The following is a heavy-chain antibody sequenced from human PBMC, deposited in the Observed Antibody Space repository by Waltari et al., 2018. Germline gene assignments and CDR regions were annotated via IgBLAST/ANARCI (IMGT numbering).Heavy chain of an antibody. CDR2: MFYSGTT. D-gene: IGHD3-3*01. CDR1: GGSISIDS. CDR3: ARGKYDFWSGYFPDS. Sequence: QVKLQESGPGLVKPSETLSLSRSVSGGSISIDSWSWFRQAPGKGLEWLAYMFYSGTTIYNPSLNNRVTIWGDSSKNLLSLKVTSVSAADTAVYFCARGKYDFWSGYFPDSWGQGTLVTVSS. J-gene: IGHJ4*02. V-gene: IGHV4-59*01.